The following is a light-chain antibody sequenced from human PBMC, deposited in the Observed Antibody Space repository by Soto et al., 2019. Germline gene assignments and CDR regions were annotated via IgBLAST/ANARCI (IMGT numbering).Light chain of an antibody. CDR1: QSVSPSS. CDR2: GAS. Sequence: EILLTQSPGTLSLSPGERATLSCRASQSVSPSSLAWYQQRPGQSPRLLIYGASSRATGIPDRFSGRGSGTDFTLIISRLEPEDFAVYYCQQFAGSFGGATKVDIK. CDR3: QQFAGS. V-gene: IGKV3-20*01. J-gene: IGKJ4*02.